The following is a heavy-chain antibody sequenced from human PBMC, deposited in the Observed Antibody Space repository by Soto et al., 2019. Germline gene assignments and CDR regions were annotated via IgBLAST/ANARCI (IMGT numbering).Heavy chain of an antibody. J-gene: IGHJ6*02. V-gene: IGHV1-69*13. Sequence: SVKVSCKASGGTFSSYAISWVRQAPGQGLEWMGGIIPIFGTANYAQKFQGRVTITADESTSTAYMELSSLRSEDTAVYYCARSTIFGVGLDYGMDVWGQGTTVTVSS. CDR3: ARSTIFGVGLDYGMDV. CDR1: GGTFSSYA. D-gene: IGHD3-3*01. CDR2: IIPIFGTA.